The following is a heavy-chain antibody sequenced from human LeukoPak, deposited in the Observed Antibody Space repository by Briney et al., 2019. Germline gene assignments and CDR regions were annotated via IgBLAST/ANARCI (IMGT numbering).Heavy chain of an antibody. CDR3: AREDQLVVAFDI. Sequence: GGSLRLSCAASGFTFSSYDMRWVRQATGKGLEWVSAIGTAGDTYYPGSVKGRFTISRENAKNSLYLQMNSLRAGNTAGYYCAREDQLVVAFDIWGQGKMVTVSS. CDR1: GFTFSSYD. D-gene: IGHD2-2*01. J-gene: IGHJ3*02. V-gene: IGHV3-13*01. CDR2: IGTAGDT.